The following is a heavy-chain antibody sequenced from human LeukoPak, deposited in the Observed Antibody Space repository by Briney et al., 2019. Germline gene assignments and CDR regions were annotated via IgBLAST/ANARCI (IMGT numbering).Heavy chain of an antibody. J-gene: IGHJ4*02. Sequence: PSGTLSLTCAVSDGSITISNWWNWVRQPPGKGLEWIGEVYHSGSTNYNPSLKSRVTISVDTSKNQFSLKMNSVTAADTAVYYCARLASSGWSHCDYWGQGTLVTVSS. CDR3: ARLASSGWSHCDY. CDR2: VYHSGST. D-gene: IGHD6-19*01. CDR1: DGSITISNW. V-gene: IGHV4-4*02.